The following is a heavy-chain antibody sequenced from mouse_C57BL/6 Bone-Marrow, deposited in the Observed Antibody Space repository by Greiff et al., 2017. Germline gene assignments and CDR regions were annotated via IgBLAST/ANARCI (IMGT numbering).Heavy chain of an antibody. CDR1: GYTFTSYG. CDR2: SYPCDGSA. V-gene: IGHV1-85*01. Sequence: QVQLKESGPELVKPGASVKLSCKASGYTFTSYGINWVKHRPGQGLVWIGWSYPCDGSAKYNEKFKGKATLTVDTSSSTTYMELHSLTSEDSAVYFCARDYGSSYWYFDVWGTGTTVTVSS. D-gene: IGHD1-1*01. J-gene: IGHJ1*03. CDR3: ARDYGSSYWYFDV.